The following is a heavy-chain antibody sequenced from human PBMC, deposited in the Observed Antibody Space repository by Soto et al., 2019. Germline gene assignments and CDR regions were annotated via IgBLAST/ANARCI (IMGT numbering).Heavy chain of an antibody. J-gene: IGHJ6*02. CDR1: GGSISSGGYY. Sequence: QVQLQESGPGLVKPSQTLSLTCTVSGGSISSGGYYWSWIRQHPGKGLEWIGYIYYSGSTYYNPSLKSRVTISVDTSKNPFSLKLSSVTAADTAVYYCARDRRLRGYYYYYGMDVWGQGTTVTVSS. CDR2: IYYSGST. V-gene: IGHV4-31*03. D-gene: IGHD5-12*01. CDR3: ARDRRLRGYYYYYGMDV.